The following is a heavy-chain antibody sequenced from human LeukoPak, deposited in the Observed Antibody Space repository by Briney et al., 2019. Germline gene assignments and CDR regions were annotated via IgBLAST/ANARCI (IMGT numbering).Heavy chain of an antibody. D-gene: IGHD2-15*01. CDR3: AKVLPYCSGGSCYYFDY. CDR1: GFTFSSYA. Sequence: PGGSLRLSCAASGFTFSSYAMSWVRQAPGTGQEWVSAISGSGGSTYYADSVKGRFTISRDNSKNTLYLQMNSLRAEDTAVYYCAKVLPYCSGGSCYYFDYWGQGTLVTVSS. CDR2: ISGSGGST. V-gene: IGHV3-23*01. J-gene: IGHJ4*02.